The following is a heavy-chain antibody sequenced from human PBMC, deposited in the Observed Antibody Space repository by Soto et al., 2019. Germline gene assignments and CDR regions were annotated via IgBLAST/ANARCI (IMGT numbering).Heavy chain of an antibody. CDR2: IHYSGST. V-gene: IGHV4-59*01. Sequence: SETLSLTCTVSGGFISSYYWSWIRQSPGKGLELIGYIHYSGSTTYNPSLKSRVTMSVDTSRNQFSLKLSSVTAADTAVYYCARSIDSSGYYFSNCWGQGTLVTVSS. CDR1: GGFISSYY. CDR3: ARSIDSSGYYFSNC. J-gene: IGHJ4*02. D-gene: IGHD3-22*01.